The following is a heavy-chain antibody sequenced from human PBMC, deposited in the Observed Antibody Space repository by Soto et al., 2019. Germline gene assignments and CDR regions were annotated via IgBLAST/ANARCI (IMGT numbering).Heavy chain of an antibody. V-gene: IGHV4-31*03. Sequence: QVQLQESGPGLVKPSQTLSLTCTVSGGYISSGGYYWSWIRQHPGKGLEWIGYIYYSGSTYYNPSLKSRVTISVDPSKNQFSLKLSSLTAADTAVYYSARDITIFGVGYGLNYWGQGTLVTSSS. CDR1: GGYISSGGYY. CDR2: IYYSGST. J-gene: IGHJ4*02. D-gene: IGHD3-3*01. CDR3: ARDITIFGVGYGLNY.